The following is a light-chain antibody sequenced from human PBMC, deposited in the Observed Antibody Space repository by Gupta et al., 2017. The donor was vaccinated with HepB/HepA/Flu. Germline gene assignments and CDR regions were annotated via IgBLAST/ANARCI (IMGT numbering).Light chain of an antibody. CDR1: SSNTGAGYD. V-gene: IGLV1-40*01. CDR3: QSYDDTLSGHVV. J-gene: IGLJ2*01. CDR2: GND. Sequence: QSVLTQPPSVSGAPGQRVTISCTGSSSNTGAGYDVHWYQQLPGTPPTLLIYGNDNRPSGVPARFSGSTSGTSASLAITGLPAEEEGDYYCQSYDDTLSGHVVFGGGTKLTVL.